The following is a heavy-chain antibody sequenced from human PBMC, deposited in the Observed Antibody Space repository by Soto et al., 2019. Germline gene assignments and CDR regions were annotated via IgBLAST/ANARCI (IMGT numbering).Heavy chain of an antibody. CDR1: GGTFSSYA. CDR2: IIPIFGTA. D-gene: IGHD3-10*01. J-gene: IGHJ4*02. CDR3: ARDRYTYYYGSGSLYYFDY. Sequence: QVQLVQSGAEVKKPGSSVKVSCKASGGTFSSYAISWVRQAPGQGLEWMGGIIPIFGTANYAQKFQGRVTITADESTITAYMERSRLRSEDTAVYYCARDRYTYYYGSGSLYYFDYWGQGTLVTVSS. V-gene: IGHV1-69*01.